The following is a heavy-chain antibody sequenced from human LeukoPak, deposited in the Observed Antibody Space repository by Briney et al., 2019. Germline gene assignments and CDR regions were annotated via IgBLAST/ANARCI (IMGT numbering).Heavy chain of an antibody. Sequence: PSETLSLTCAVYGGSFSGYYWSWIRQPPGKGLEWIGEINHSGSTNYNPSLKSRVTISVDTSKNQFSLKLSSVTAADTAVYYCARLTPRRIAVAYMDAWGKGTTVTISS. CDR2: INHSGST. CDR3: ARLTPRRIAVAYMDA. V-gene: IGHV4-34*01. D-gene: IGHD6-19*01. CDR1: GGSFSGYY. J-gene: IGHJ6*03.